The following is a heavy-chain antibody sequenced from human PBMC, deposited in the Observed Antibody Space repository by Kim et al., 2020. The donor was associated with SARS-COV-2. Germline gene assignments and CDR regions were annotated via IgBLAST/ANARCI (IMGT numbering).Heavy chain of an antibody. V-gene: IGHV3-15*07. CDR3: TTVSMP. Sequence: GGSLRLSCEVSGIPFSNAWFNWVRQVPGKGLEWVGRIKSKSDGGTADLAAPVKGRFAISRDDSKNTLYLLMNSLRTDDSAVYYCTTVSMPWGQGNLFTV. D-gene: IGHD2-2*01. CDR1: GIPFSNAW. J-gene: IGHJ5*01. CDR2: IKSKSDGGTA.